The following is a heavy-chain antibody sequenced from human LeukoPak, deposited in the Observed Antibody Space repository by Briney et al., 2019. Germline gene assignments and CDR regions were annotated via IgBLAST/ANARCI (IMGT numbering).Heavy chain of an antibody. CDR2: ISGSGGST. CDR3: AKDRGANVLRFLEWFSRRPPPVN. V-gene: IGHV3-23*01. J-gene: IGHJ4*02. D-gene: IGHD3-3*01. Sequence: GGSLRLSCAASGFTFSSYAMSWVRQAPGKGLEWVSAISGSGGSTYYADSVKGRFTISRDNSKNTLYLQMNSLRAEDTAVYYCAKDRGANVLRFLEWFSRRPPPVNWGQGTLVTVSS. CDR1: GFTFSSYA.